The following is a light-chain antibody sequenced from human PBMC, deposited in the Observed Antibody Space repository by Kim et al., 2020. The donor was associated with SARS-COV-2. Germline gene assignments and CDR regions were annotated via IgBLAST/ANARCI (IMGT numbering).Light chain of an antibody. J-gene: IGKJ1*01. V-gene: IGKV1-5*01. CDR2: EAF. CDR3: QQYDNYPRT. CDR1: QSVSGW. Sequence: ASVGDRVTITCRASQSVSGWLAWYQQKPGRAPKVLIYEAFTLESGVPSRFSGSGSGTEFTLTISSLQPDDFATYYCQQYDNYPRTFGQGTKVDIK.